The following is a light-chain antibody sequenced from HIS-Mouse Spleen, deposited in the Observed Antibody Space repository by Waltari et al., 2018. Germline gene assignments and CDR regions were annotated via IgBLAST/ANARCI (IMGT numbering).Light chain of an antibody. V-gene: IGKV3D-7*01. Sequence: EIVMTQSPATLSLSLGERATLSCRASQSVSSSYLSWYQQKPGQARRLLIYGASTRATGIAARFSGSGSGTDFTLTISSLQPEDCAVYYCQQDYNLPWTFGQGTKVEIQ. CDR1: QSVSSSY. CDR2: GAS. CDR3: QQDYNLPWT. J-gene: IGKJ1*01.